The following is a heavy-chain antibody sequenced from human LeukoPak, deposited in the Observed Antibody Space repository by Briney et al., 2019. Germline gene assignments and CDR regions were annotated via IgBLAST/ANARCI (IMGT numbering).Heavy chain of an antibody. CDR2: IYYSGST. CDR1: GGSISSSSYY. D-gene: IGHD3-22*01. Sequence: SETLSLTCTVSGGSISSSSYYWGWIRQPPGKGLEWIGSIYYSGSTYYNPSLKSRVTISVDTSKNQFSLKLSSVTAADTAVYYCARQPKAYYYDSSGYYYFDYWGQGTLVTVSS. CDR3: ARQPKAYYYDSSGYYYFDY. J-gene: IGHJ4*02. V-gene: IGHV4-39*01.